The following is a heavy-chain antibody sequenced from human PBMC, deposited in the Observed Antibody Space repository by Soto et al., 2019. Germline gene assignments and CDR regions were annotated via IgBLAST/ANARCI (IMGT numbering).Heavy chain of an antibody. D-gene: IGHD3-9*01. CDR1: GFTFSSYG. CDR3: AREGNILTGYYSPVYYYGMDV. V-gene: IGHV3-33*01. Sequence: SGGSLRLSCAASGFTFSSYGMHWVRQAPGKGLEWVAVIWYDGSNKYYADSVKGRFTISRDNSKNTLYLQMNSLRAEDTAVYYCAREGNILTGYYSPVYYYGMDVWGQGTTVTVSS. CDR2: IWYDGSNK. J-gene: IGHJ6*02.